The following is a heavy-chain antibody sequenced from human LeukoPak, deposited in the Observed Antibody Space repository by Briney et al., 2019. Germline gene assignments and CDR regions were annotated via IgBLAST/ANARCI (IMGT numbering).Heavy chain of an antibody. CDR3: AKSWPLLEIFDF. Sequence: GGSVRLSCAASGFTFSSSDMSWVRQAPGKGLEWVSAISGSGGSTYYADSVKGRFTISRYNSKNTLYLQMNSLSAEDTVVYDFAKSWPLLEIFDFWGQGTLLTLS. CDR1: GFTFSSSD. J-gene: IGHJ4*02. CDR2: ISGSGGST. D-gene: IGHD1-1*01. V-gene: IGHV3-23*01.